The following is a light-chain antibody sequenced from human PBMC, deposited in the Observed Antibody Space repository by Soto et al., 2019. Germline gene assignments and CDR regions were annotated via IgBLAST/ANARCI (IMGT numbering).Light chain of an antibody. J-gene: IGLJ1*01. V-gene: IGLV2-14*01. Sequence: QSVLTQPASVSGSPGQSITISCTGTSSDVGGYNYVSWFQHHPGKAPKLIIYEVSYRPSGVPNRFSGSKSGDTASLTISGLQAEDEADYYCSSFTNTITRYAFGTGTKVTVL. CDR2: EVS. CDR1: SSDVGGYNY. CDR3: SSFTNTITRYA.